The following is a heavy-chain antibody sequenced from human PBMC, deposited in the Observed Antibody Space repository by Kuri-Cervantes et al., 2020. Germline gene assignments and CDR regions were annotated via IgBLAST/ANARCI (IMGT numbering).Heavy chain of an antibody. D-gene: IGHD2-2*01. CDR3: ARDSHVVPAKVWSWRKDYYYYGMDV. V-gene: IGHV4-30-4*01. J-gene: IGHJ6*02. CDR2: IYYSGST. CDR1: GGTISSGDYY. Sequence: SETLSLTCTVSGGTISSGDYYWSWIRQPPGKGLVWIGYIYYSGSTYYNPSLKSRVTISVDTSKNQFSLKLSSLTAADTAVYYCARDSHVVPAKVWSWRKDYYYYGMDVWGQGTTVTVSS.